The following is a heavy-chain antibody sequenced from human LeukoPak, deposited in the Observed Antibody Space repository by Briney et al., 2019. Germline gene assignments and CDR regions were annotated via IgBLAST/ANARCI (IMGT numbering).Heavy chain of an antibody. V-gene: IGHV4-34*01. D-gene: IGHD6-13*01. CDR1: GGSFSGYY. CDR2: INHSGST. CDR3: ARGRIAAAGIAGWFDP. J-gene: IGHJ5*02. Sequence: SETLSLTCAVYGGSFSGYYWSWIRQPPGKGLERIGEINHSGSTNYNPSLKSRVTISVDTSKNQFSLKLSSVTAADTAVYYCARGRIAAAGIAGWFDPWGQGTLVTVSS.